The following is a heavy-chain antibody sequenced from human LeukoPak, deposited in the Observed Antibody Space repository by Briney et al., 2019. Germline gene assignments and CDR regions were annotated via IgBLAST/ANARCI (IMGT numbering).Heavy chain of an antibody. V-gene: IGHV4-61*02. CDR2: IYTCGST. J-gene: IGHJ4*02. Sequence: PSETLSLTCTVSGGSISSGSYYWRWIRQPAGKGLEWLGRIYTCGSTNYNPSLKSRVTISVDTSKNQFSLKLSSVTAADTAVYYCARVRGYDLSGSFDYWGQGTLVTVSS. CDR1: GGSISSGSYY. CDR3: ARVRGYDLSGSFDY. D-gene: IGHD5-12*01.